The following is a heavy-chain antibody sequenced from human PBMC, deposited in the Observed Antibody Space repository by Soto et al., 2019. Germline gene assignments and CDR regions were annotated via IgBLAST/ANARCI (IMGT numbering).Heavy chain of an antibody. Sequence: PPETLSLTCTVSGGSISSGGYYWSWIRQHPGKGLEWIGYIYYSGSTYYNPSLKSRVTISVDTSKNQFSLKLSSVTAADTAVYYCARSVIMITFGGVQRYYGMDVWGQGTTVTVSS. CDR2: IYYSGST. J-gene: IGHJ6*02. V-gene: IGHV4-31*03. D-gene: IGHD3-16*01. CDR3: ARSVIMITFGGVQRYYGMDV. CDR1: GGSISSGGYY.